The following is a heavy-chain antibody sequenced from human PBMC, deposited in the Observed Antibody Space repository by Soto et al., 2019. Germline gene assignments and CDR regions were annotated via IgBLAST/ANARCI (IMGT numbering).Heavy chain of an antibody. Sequence: EVQLLESGGGLVQPGGSQRLSCAASGFTFSSYAMSWVRQGPGKGLEWVTVISGSGGVTDYADSVKGRFTVSRDNSQNTRYLELTSLTAVDTALYNCAKIHGGSSEDAFDFWGQGTVVTVSS. CDR3: AKIHGGSSEDAFDF. J-gene: IGHJ3*01. CDR2: ISGSGGVT. V-gene: IGHV3-23*01. CDR1: GFTFSSYA. D-gene: IGHD6-6*01.